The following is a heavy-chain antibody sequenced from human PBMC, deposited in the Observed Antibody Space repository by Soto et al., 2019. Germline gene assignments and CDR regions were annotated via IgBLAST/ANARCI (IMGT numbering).Heavy chain of an antibody. Sequence: GESLRLSCAASGFTFSSYGMHWVRQAPGKGLEWVAVIWYDGSNKYYADSVKGRFTISRDNSKNTLYLQMNSLRAEDTAVYYCARDGYCSGGSCYSVPVFDYWGQGT. D-gene: IGHD2-15*01. CDR2: IWYDGSNK. V-gene: IGHV3-33*01. CDR3: ARDGYCSGGSCYSVPVFDY. CDR1: GFTFSSYG. J-gene: IGHJ4*02.